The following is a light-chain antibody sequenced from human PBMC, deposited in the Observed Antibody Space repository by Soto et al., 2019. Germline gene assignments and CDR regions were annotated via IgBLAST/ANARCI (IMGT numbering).Light chain of an antibody. CDR2: GAS. CDR3: QQYDNWHPIT. Sequence: EVVMTQSPATLSVSPGERPTLSCMAIQSVSSNSAWYQQKHRQAPGLLIYGASTRATGIPARFSGSGSGTEFTLTISSLQCEDFAVNYCQQYDNWHPITFGQGTRLEIK. V-gene: IGKV3-15*01. CDR1: QSVSSN. J-gene: IGKJ5*01.